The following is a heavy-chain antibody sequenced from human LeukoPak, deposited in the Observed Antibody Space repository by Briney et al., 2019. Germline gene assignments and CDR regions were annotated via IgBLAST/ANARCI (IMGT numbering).Heavy chain of an antibody. CDR2: IYYSGST. D-gene: IGHD6-13*01. CDR3: ARGMYSSSWFFDY. CDR1: GGSISSYY. Sequence: SETLSLTCTVSGGSISSYYCSWIRQPPGKGLEWIGYIYYSGSTNYNPSLKSRVTISVDTSKNQFSLKLSSVTAADTAVYYCARGMYSSSWFFDYWGQGTLVTVSS. V-gene: IGHV4-59*01. J-gene: IGHJ4*02.